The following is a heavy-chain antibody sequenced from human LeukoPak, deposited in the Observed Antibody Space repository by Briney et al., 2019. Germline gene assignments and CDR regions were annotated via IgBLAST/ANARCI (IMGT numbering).Heavy chain of an antibody. CDR3: ASQPLGHIRRYYYYYGMDV. CDR2: IYYSGST. Sequence: SETLSLTCTVSGGSISSSSYYWGWIRQPPGKGLEWIGSIYYSGSTYYNPSLKSRVTISVDTSKNQFSLKLSSVTAADTAVYYCASQPLGHIRRYYYYYGMDVWGQGTTVTVSS. CDR1: GGSISSSSYY. J-gene: IGHJ6*02. V-gene: IGHV4-39*01.